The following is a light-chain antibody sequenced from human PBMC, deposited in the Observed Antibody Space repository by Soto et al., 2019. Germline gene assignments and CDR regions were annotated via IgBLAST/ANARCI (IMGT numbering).Light chain of an antibody. V-gene: IGLV2-8*01. Sequence: QSALTQPPSASGSPGQSVTVSCTGTSSDLGGHNFVSWYQQYPGKAPKVMIYEVSKRPSGVPDRFSGSKSGNTASLTVSGLQPEDEADYYCSSYAGDNNLVVFGGGTKLTVL. J-gene: IGLJ2*01. CDR3: SSYAGDNNLVV. CDR1: SSDLGGHNF. CDR2: EVS.